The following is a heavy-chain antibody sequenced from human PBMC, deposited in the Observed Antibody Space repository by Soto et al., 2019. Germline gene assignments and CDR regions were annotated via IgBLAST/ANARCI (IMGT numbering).Heavy chain of an antibody. CDR3: ARVAVRRELFAAFEF. D-gene: IGHD1-26*01. V-gene: IGHV1-69*01. J-gene: IGHJ4*02. CDR1: GGNFRSYG. Sequence: QVQLLQSGPEVRRPGSSVKLSCKTSGGNFRSYGINWVRQAPGQGLEWMGGIVPLFATPTYAQKFQGRLTVTADDPTNTVYMDLATLRSEDTALYYCARVAVRRELFAAFEFWGRGALITVSS. CDR2: IVPLFATP.